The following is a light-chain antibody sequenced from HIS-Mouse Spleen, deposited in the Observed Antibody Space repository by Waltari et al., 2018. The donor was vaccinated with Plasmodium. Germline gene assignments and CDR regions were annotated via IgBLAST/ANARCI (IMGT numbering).Light chain of an antibody. CDR1: ALPKQY. J-gene: IGLJ3*02. Sequence: SYELTQPPSVSVSPGQTARITCSGDALPKQYAYWYQQKPGQAPGLVIYKDSERPSGITERFSGSSSGKTVTLTISGVQAEDEADYYCQSADSSGTYWVFGGGTKLTVL. CDR3: QSADSSGTYWV. CDR2: KDS. V-gene: IGLV3-25*03.